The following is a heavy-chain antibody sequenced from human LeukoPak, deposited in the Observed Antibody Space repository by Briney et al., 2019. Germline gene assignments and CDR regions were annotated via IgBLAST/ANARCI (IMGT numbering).Heavy chain of an antibody. J-gene: IGHJ4*02. Sequence: GASVKVSCKASGGTFSSYAISWVRQAPGQGLEWMGGIIPIFGTANYAQKFQGRVTITADDSASTAYMELSSLRSEDTAVYYCWGGGWKKPFDYWGQGTLVTVSS. CDR3: WGGGWKKPFDY. D-gene: IGHD2-21*01. V-gene: IGHV1-69*01. CDR1: GGTFSSYA. CDR2: IIPIFGTA.